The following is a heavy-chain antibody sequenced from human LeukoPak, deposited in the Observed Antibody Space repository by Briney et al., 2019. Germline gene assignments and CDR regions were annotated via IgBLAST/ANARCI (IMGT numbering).Heavy chain of an antibody. CDR3: ARVYDGYNSVDY. CDR2: INPNSGGT. Sequence: GASVKLSCKASGYTFTGYDVHWVRKAPGQGHERMGWINPNSGGTNYAQNFQGRVTMTRDTSISTAYMELSSLRSHDTAVYYCARVYDGYNSVDYWGQGTLVTVSS. J-gene: IGHJ4*02. D-gene: IGHD5-24*01. CDR1: GYTFTGYD. V-gene: IGHV1-2*02.